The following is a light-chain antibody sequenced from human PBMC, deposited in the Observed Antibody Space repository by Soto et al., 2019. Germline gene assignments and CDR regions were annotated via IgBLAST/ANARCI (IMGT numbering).Light chain of an antibody. V-gene: IGKV2-30*01. CDR3: MQGVYWPPGRA. Sequence: DVVMTQSPLSLPVTLGQPASISCRSSRSLLYSDGNTYLNWFHQRPGQPPRRLSYKVSNRDSGVPDRFSGSGSGTDFTLKISRVEAEDVGVYYCMQGVYWPPGRAFGQGTKVEIK. CDR2: KVS. CDR1: RSLLYSDGNTY. J-gene: IGKJ1*01.